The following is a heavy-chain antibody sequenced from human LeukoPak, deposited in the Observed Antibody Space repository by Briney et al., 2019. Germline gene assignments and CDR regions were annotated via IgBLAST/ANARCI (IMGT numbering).Heavy chain of an antibody. CDR3: ARGRYSGTYLSYFDY. CDR2: IYPGDSDT. Sequence: GESLKISCKGSGYSFTSFWIGWVRQMPGKGLEWMGIIYPGDSDTRYSPSFEGQVTISADKSISTAYLQWSSLKASDTAMYYCARGRYSGTYLSYFDYWAQGTLVTVSS. D-gene: IGHD1-26*01. V-gene: IGHV5-51*01. J-gene: IGHJ4*02. CDR1: GYSFTSFW.